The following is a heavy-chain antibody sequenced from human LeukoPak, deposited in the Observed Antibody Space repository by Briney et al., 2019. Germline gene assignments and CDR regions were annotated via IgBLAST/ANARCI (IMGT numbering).Heavy chain of an antibody. CDR3: AKGYYGMDV. Sequence: GGSLRLSCAASGFTFSSYGMHWVRQAPGKGLEWVAVISCDGSNKYYVDSVKGRFTISRDNSKDTLYLQMNSLRAEDTAVYYCAKGYYGMDVWGQGTTVTVSS. CDR2: ISCDGSNK. CDR1: GFTFSSYG. V-gene: IGHV3-30*18. J-gene: IGHJ6*02.